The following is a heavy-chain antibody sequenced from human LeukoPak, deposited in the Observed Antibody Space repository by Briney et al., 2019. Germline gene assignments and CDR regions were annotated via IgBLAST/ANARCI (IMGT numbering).Heavy chain of an antibody. Sequence: SETLSLTCTVPGGSISSSSYYWGWIRQPPGKGLEWIGSIYYSGSTYYNPSLKSRVTISVDTSKNQFSLKLSSVTAADTAVYYCARFPFYYDDSSGYYPSPHAFDIWGQGTMVTVSS. D-gene: IGHD3-22*01. CDR1: GGSISSSSYY. CDR3: ARFPFYYDDSSGYYPSPHAFDI. V-gene: IGHV4-39*07. CDR2: IYYSGST. J-gene: IGHJ3*02.